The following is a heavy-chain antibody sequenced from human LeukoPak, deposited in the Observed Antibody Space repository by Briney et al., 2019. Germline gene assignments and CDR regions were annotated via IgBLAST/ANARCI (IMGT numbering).Heavy chain of an antibody. Sequence: ASVKVSCKASGYTFTSYGISWERQAPGQGLEWMGWISAYNGNTNYAQKLQGRVTMTTDTSTSTAYMELRSLRSDDTAVYYCARSVQMKQQLVPGGHWSDPWGQGTLVTVSS. CDR3: ARSVQMKQQLVPGGHWSDP. J-gene: IGHJ5*02. D-gene: IGHD6-13*01. CDR2: ISAYNGNT. CDR1: GYTFTSYG. V-gene: IGHV1-18*01.